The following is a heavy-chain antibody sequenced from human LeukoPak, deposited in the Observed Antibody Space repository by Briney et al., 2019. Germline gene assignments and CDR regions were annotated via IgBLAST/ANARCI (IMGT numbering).Heavy chain of an antibody. D-gene: IGHD2-2*01. CDR2: IYSGGST. J-gene: IGHJ6*03. CDR3: ARASPDIVVVPAADSGDYYYYYMDV. Sequence: GGSLRLSCAASGFTFSTYAMHWVRQAPGKGLEWVSVIYSGGSTYYSDSVKGRFTISRDNSKNTLYLQMNSLRAEDTAVYYCARASPDIVVVPAADSGDYYYYYMDVWGKGTTVTVSS. V-gene: IGHV3-66*01. CDR1: GFTFSTYA.